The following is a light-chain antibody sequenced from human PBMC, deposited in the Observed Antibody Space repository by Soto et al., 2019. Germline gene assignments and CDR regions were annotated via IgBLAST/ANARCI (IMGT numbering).Light chain of an antibody. CDR3: MQSLQTPLT. V-gene: IGKV2-28*01. CDR1: QNLLHSNGYNY. Sequence: DLVMTQSPLSLPVTPGEPASISCRSSQNLLHSNGYNYLDWYLQKPGQSPQLLIFLGSNRASGVPDRFSGSGSGTDVTLKISRVEAEDVGVYYCMQSLQTPLTFGGGTKVESK. CDR2: LGS. J-gene: IGKJ4*01.